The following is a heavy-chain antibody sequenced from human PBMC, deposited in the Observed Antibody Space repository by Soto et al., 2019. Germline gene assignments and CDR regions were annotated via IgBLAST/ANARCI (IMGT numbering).Heavy chain of an antibody. CDR3: AKGQDTALYYFDY. D-gene: IGHD2-15*01. CDR2: ISYDGSNK. CDR1: GFTFSSYG. Sequence: GGSLRLSCAASGFTFSSYGMHWVRQAPGKGLEWVAVISYDGSNKYYADSVKGRFTISRDNSKNTLYLQMNSLRAEDTAVYYCAKGQDTALYYFDYWGQGTLVTVSS. V-gene: IGHV3-30*18. J-gene: IGHJ4*02.